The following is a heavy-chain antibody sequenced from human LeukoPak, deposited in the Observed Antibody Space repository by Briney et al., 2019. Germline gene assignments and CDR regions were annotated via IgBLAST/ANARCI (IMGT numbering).Heavy chain of an antibody. D-gene: IGHD1-20*01. CDR3: ARDRLWGRNWNDANSDAVDL. CDR2: IQQDGREK. V-gene: IGHV3-7*01. CDR1: GFTFSSYW. J-gene: IGHJ3*01. Sequence: GGSLRLSCAASGFTFSSYWMSWVRQAPGKGLEWVANIQQDGREKYYVDSVKGRFIISRDNAKNSLYLQLRGLRAEDTAVYYCARDRLWGRNWNDANSDAVDLWGQGTMVTVS.